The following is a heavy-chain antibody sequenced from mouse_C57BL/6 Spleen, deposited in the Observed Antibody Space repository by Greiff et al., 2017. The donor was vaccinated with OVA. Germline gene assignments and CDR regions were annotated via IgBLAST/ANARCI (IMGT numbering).Heavy chain of an antibody. CDR1: GYTFTDYY. V-gene: IGHV1-76*01. Sequence: QVQLQQSGAELVRPGASVKLSCKASGYTFTDYYINWVKQRPGQGLEWIARIYPGSGNTYYNEKFKGKATLTADKSSSTAYMQLSSLTSYDSAVSFCAREVLLPDWYFDVWGTGTTVTVSS. J-gene: IGHJ1*03. D-gene: IGHD1-1*01. CDR3: AREVLLPDWYFDV. CDR2: IYPGSGNT.